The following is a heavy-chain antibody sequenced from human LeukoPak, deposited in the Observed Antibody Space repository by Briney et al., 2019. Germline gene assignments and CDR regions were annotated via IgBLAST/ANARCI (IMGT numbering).Heavy chain of an antibody. CDR3: AREWSGFGELPDY. V-gene: IGHV3-74*01. CDR2: INSDGSST. J-gene: IGHJ4*02. D-gene: IGHD3-10*01. CDR1: GFTFSSHW. Sequence: GGSLRLSCAASGFTFSSHWMHWVRHAPGKGLVWVSRINSDGSSTSYADSVKGRFTISRDNAKNTLYLQMNSLRVEDTAVYYCAREWSGFGELPDYWGQGTLVTVSS.